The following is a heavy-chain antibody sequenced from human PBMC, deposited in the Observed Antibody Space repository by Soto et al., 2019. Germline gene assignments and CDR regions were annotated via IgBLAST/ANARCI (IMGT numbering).Heavy chain of an antibody. D-gene: IGHD3-16*02. V-gene: IGHV3-49*03. CDR2: IRSKAYGGTT. Sequence: EVQLVESGGGLVEPGRSLKLSCRASGFTFGDYGLIWFRQAPGKGLEWVGFIRSKAYGGTTEYAESVKGRFTISRDDSKSIAYLQMNSLKTEDTAVYYCTSPFLSSLNWFDPWGQGTLVTVSS. CDR1: GFTFGDYG. CDR3: TSPFLSSLNWFDP. J-gene: IGHJ5*02.